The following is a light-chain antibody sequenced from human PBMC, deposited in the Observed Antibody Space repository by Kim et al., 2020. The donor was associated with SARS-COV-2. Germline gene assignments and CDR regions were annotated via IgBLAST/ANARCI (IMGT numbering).Light chain of an antibody. Sequence: QSVLTQPPSVSEAPRQRVTISCSGSSSNIGKNAVNWYQQLPGKAPKLLIYYDNLLPSGVSDRFSGSKSGTSASLAISGLQSEDEADYYCAAWDDNLTAWVFGGGTQLTVL. J-gene: IGLJ3*02. CDR2: YDN. CDR1: SSNIGKNA. V-gene: IGLV1-36*01. CDR3: AAWDDNLTAWV.